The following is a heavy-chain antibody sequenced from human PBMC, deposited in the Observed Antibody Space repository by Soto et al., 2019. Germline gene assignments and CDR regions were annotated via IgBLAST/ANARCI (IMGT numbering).Heavy chain of an antibody. CDR2: ISASGKMT. V-gene: IGHV3-23*01. J-gene: IGHJ4*02. D-gene: IGHD3-16*01. Sequence: EVQLLESGGGFVQPGGSLRLSCAASRFTFSSYGMSWVRQSPGKGLEWVSGISASGKMTYYADSVRGRFTISRDNFANMVYLQLNNLRVDDTAIYFCAKEGRFGKRCFDFWGQGDLVTVSS. CDR3: AKEGRFGKRCFDF. CDR1: RFTFSSYG.